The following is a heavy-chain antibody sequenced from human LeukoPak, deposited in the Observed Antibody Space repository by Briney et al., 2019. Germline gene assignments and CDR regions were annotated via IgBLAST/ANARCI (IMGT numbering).Heavy chain of an antibody. CDR2: ISSSGSTI. CDR1: GFIFSSYD. J-gene: IGHJ6*03. Sequence: GGSLRLSCAASGFIFSSYDMNWVRQAPGKGLEWVSYISSSGSTIFYADSVKGRFTVSRDNAKNSLYLQMSSLRADDTAVYYCARDQYGSGDGYYMDVWGKGTTVTISS. D-gene: IGHD3-10*01. V-gene: IGHV3-48*03. CDR3: ARDQYGSGDGYYMDV.